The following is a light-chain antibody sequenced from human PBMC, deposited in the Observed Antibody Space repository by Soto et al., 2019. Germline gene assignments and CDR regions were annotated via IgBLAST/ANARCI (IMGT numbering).Light chain of an antibody. Sequence: DIVMTQSPLFLPVTPGEPASISCRTSQSLLHSNGYNYLDWYLQKPGQSPQLLIYLGSNRASGVPDRFSGNGSGKDFTLKISRVEAEDVGVSYCMQALQTPCTFDQGTKLEI. CDR2: LGS. CDR3: MQALQTPCT. J-gene: IGKJ2*02. CDR1: QSLLHSNGYNY. V-gene: IGKV2-28*01.